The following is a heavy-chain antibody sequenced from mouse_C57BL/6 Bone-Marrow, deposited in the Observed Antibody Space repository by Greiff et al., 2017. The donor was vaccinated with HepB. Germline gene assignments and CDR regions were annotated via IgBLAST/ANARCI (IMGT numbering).Heavy chain of an antibody. CDR2: IDPANGNT. CDR1: GFNIKNTY. Sequence: DVQLQESVAELVRPGASVKLSCTASGFNIKNTYMHWVKQRPEQGLEWIGRIDPANGNTKYAPKFQGKATITADTSSNTAYLQLSILTSEDTAIYYCARSMGSKLAWFAYWGQGTLVTVSA. CDR3: ARSMGSKLAWFAY. D-gene: IGHD1-3*01. V-gene: IGHV14-3*01. J-gene: IGHJ3*01.